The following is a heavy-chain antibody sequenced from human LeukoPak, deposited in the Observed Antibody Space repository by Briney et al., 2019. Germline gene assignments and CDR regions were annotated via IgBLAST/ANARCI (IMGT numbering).Heavy chain of an antibody. CDR1: GYTFTDYF. V-gene: IGHV1-2*02. J-gene: IGHJ3*02. D-gene: IGHD3-22*01. CDR2: INPTSGGP. CDR3: ASRGYYYASDI. Sequence: ASVKVSCTASGYTFTDYFIHWVRQAPGQGLEWMGWINPTSGGPNYAQKFQGRVTMTRDTSIATAYMEVTRLRSDDTAIYYCASRGYYYASDIWGQGTMVTVSS.